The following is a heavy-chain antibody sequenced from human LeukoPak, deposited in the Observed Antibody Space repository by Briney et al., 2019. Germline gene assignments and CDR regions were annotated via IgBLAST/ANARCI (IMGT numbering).Heavy chain of an antibody. CDR1: GGSFSGYY. Sequence: SETLSLTCAVYGGSFSGYYWSWIRQPPGKGLEWIGEINHSGSTNYNPSLKSRVTISVDTSKNQFSLKLSSLTAADTAVYYCARGGMYRRWLHFWFAHWGQGTLVTVSS. CDR3: ARGGMYRRWLHFWFAH. D-gene: IGHD5-24*01. V-gene: IGHV4-34*01. J-gene: IGHJ5*02. CDR2: INHSGST.